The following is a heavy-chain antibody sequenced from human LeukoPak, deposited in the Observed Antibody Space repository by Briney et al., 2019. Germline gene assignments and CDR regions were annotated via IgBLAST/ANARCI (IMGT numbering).Heavy chain of an antibody. D-gene: IGHD3-10*01. CDR1: GFTFSSYA. CDR3: AKDRSRGITMIRNAFDI. Sequence: GGSLRLPCAASGFTFSSYAMSWVRQAPGKGLEWVSAISGSGGSTYYADSVKGRFTISRDNSKNTLYLQMNSLRAEDTAVYYCAKDRSRGITMIRNAFDIWGQGTMVTASS. CDR2: ISGSGGST. V-gene: IGHV3-23*01. J-gene: IGHJ3*02.